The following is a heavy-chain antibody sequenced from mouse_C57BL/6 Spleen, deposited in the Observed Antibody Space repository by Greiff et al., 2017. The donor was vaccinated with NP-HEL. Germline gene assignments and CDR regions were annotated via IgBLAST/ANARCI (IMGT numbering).Heavy chain of an antibody. CDR2: IDPETGGT. CDR1: GYTFTDYE. J-gene: IGHJ3*01. D-gene: IGHD1-1*01. CDR3: TRLGFYYYGSSPFAY. Sequence: LVESGAELVRPGASVTLSCKASGYTFTDYEMHWVKQTPVHGLEWIGAIDPETGGTAYNQKFKGKAILTADKSSSTAYMELRSLTSEDSAVYYCTRLGFYYYGSSPFAYWGQGTLVTVSA. V-gene: IGHV1-15*01.